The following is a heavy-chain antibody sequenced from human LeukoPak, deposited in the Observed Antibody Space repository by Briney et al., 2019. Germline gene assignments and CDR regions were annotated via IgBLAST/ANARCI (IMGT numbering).Heavy chain of an antibody. CDR3: ARGRGGGATPYFDY. J-gene: IGHJ4*02. Sequence: GGSLRLSCAASGFTFSSYEMNWVRQAPGKGLEWVSYISSSGSTIYYADSVKGRFTISRDNAKNSLYLQMNSLRAEDTAVYYCARGRGGGATPYFDYWGQGTLVTVSS. D-gene: IGHD1-26*01. V-gene: IGHV3-48*03. CDR2: ISSSGSTI. CDR1: GFTFSSYE.